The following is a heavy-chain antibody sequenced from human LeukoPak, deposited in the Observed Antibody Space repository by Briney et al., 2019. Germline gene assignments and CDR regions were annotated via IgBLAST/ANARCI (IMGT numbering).Heavy chain of an antibody. CDR2: IRSKAYGGTT. CDR3: TRDFGGSNPDFDY. CDR1: GFTFGDYA. J-gene: IGHJ4*02. Sequence: GGSLRLSRTASGFTFGDYAMSWFRQAPGKGLEWVGFIRSKAYGGTTEYAASVKGRFTISRGDSKSIAYLQMNSLKTEDTAVYYCTRDFGGSNPDFDYWGQGTLVTVSS. D-gene: IGHD3-16*01. V-gene: IGHV3-49*03.